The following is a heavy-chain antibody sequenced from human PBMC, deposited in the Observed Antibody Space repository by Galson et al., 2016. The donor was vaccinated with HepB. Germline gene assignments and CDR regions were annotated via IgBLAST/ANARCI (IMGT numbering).Heavy chain of an antibody. CDR2: INPCLSYT. D-gene: IGHD3-22*01. V-gene: IGHV1-18*01. Sequence: SVKVSCKASGYTFASYGISWVRQAPGQGLEWMGWINPCLSYTNYAQKVQGRVTMTTDTSTSTAYMELRSLRPDDTAVYYCARNSSGWYGNFDSWGQGTLVTVSS. J-gene: IGHJ4*02. CDR1: GYTFASYG. CDR3: ARNSSGWYGNFDS.